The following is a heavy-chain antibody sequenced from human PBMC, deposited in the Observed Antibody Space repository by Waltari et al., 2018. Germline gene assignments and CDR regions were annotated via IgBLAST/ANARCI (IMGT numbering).Heavy chain of an antibody. CDR3: GRARVQGVKYFDY. V-gene: IGHV3-74*01. D-gene: IGHD3-10*01. J-gene: IGHJ4*02. Sequence: DVQLVEYGGGLVQPGGYLRFSCAASGFTFSTYWMHWVRHGPGTGLMWVSGMDRGGTNTSYEDAGRGRFTISRDNAKNTLYLQMNSVRDEDTAVYYCGRARVQGVKYFDYWGRGTLVTVSS. CDR1: GFTFSTYW. CDR2: MDRGGTNT.